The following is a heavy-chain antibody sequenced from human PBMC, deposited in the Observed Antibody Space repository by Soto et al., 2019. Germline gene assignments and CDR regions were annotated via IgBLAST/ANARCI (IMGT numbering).Heavy chain of an antibody. CDR2: INHSGST. V-gene: IGHV4-34*01. Sequence: SETLSLTCAVYGGSFSGYYWSWIRHPPGKGLEWIGEINHSGSTNYNPSLKSRVTISVDTSKNQFSLKLSSVTAADTAVYYCARGGHSSSWYSTHDYWGQGTLVTVSS. J-gene: IGHJ4*02. CDR3: ARGGHSSSWYSTHDY. D-gene: IGHD6-13*01. CDR1: GGSFSGYY.